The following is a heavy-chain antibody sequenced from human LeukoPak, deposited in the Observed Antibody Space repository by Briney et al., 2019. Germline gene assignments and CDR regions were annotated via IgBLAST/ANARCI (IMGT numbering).Heavy chain of an antibody. CDR2: ISSSGNII. CDR3: AKDPRYSSQYQYDNTGFSLDY. D-gene: IGHD3-22*01. Sequence: GGSLRLSCVVSGFSFSTYSLNWIRQAPGKGLEWVSYISSSGNIIYYADSVKGRFTVSRDNAQNSLYLQMNGLGAEDTAVYYCAKDPRYSSQYQYDNTGFSLDYWGKGTLVTVSS. J-gene: IGHJ4*02. V-gene: IGHV3-48*04. CDR1: GFSFSTYS.